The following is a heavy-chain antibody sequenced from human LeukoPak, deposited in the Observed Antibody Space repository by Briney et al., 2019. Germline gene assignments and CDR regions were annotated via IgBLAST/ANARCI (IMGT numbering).Heavy chain of an antibody. CDR3: ARVSKSVAGIDYYYYMDV. Sequence: GGSLRLSCAASGFTFSSYSMNWVRQAPGKGLEWVSSISSSSNYIYYADSVKGRFTISRDNAKNSLYLQMNSLRAEDTAVYYCARVSKSVAGIDYYYYMDVWGKGTTVTISS. J-gene: IGHJ6*03. V-gene: IGHV3-21*01. CDR1: GFTFSSYS. D-gene: IGHD6-19*01. CDR2: ISSSSNYI.